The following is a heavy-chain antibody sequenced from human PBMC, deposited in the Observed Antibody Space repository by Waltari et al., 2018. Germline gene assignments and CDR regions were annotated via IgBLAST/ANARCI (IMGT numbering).Heavy chain of an antibody. D-gene: IGHD1-26*01. J-gene: IGHJ4*02. CDR3: ARGLVGSTTALNY. CDR2: IYRGVST. Sequence: EVQLVESGGGLIQPGGSLRLTCAASGFTVISSYRSWVRQAPGKGRVCVSFIYRGVSTYYADSGKGRFTLSRDKSKNTLYLQMNSLRAEDTAVYYCARGLVGSTTALNYWGQGTLVPVSS. V-gene: IGHV3-53*01. CDR1: GFTVISSY.